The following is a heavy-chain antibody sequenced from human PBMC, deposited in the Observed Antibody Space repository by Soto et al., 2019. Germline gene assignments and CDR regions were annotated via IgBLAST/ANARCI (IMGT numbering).Heavy chain of an antibody. D-gene: IGHD6-19*01. CDR1: GFTFSSYA. J-gene: IGHJ4*02. V-gene: IGHV3-30-3*01. CDR3: AKRGRPYSSGWEFDY. CDR2: ISYDGSNK. Sequence: QVQLVESGGGVVQPGRSLRLSCAASGFTFSSYAMHWVRQAPGKGLEWVAVISYDGSNKYYADSVKGRFTISRDNSKNTLYLQMNSLRAEDTAVYYCAKRGRPYSSGWEFDYWGQGTLVTVSS.